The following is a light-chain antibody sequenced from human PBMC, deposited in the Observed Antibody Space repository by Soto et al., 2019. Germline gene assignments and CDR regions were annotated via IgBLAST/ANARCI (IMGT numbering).Light chain of an antibody. J-gene: IGKJ1*01. V-gene: IGKV1-27*01. CDR2: AAS. Sequence: DIQLTQSQSSLSASVGDRVTITCRASQGISNFVAWYQQKPGKVPKLLIYAASTLQSWVPSRFSGSGSGTDFTLSLSLLQPEDVGTFYCQKYHSAPPIFGHGTRVQI. CDR1: QGISNF. CDR3: QKYHSAPPI.